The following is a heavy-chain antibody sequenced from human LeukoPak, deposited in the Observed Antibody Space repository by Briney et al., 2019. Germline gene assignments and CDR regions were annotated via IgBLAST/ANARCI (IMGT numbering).Heavy chain of an antibody. CDR1: GFTFSSYG. CDR2: ISYDGSNK. CDR3: ASLGDILTGNGDY. Sequence: GGSLRLSCAASGFTFSSYGMHWVRQAPGKGLEWVAVISYDGSNKYYADSVKGRFTISRDNSKNTLYLQMNSLRAEDTAVYYCASLGDILTGNGDYWGQRTLVTVSS. J-gene: IGHJ4*02. D-gene: IGHD3-9*01. V-gene: IGHV3-30*03.